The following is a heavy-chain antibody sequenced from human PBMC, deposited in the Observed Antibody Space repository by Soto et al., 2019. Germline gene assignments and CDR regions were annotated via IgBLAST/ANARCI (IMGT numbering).Heavy chain of an antibody. V-gene: IGHV1-18*04. D-gene: IGHD2-15*01. CDR2: ISAYNGNT. J-gene: IGHJ6*02. CDR1: GYTFTSYG. CDR3: ARDSFSCGSCDLPQGLDV. Sequence: SSVKVSCKASGYTFTSYGISWVRQAPGQGLEWMGWISAYNGNTNYAQKLQGRVTMTTDTSTSTAYRELRSLRSDDTAVYYGARDSFSCGSCDLPQGLDVSSQGTSVTVSS.